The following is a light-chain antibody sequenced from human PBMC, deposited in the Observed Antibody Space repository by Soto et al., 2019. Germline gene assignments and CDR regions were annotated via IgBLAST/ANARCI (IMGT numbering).Light chain of an antibody. CDR1: QSVSNN. CDR2: DAS. J-gene: IGKJ1*01. CDR3: QQANSFPLS. V-gene: IGKV3-15*01. Sequence: EIVMTQSPATLSVSPGERVTLSCRASQSVSNNLAWYQHKPGRAPRVLIYDASTRATGIPVRFSGSGSGTEFTLTISSLQPEDFATYYCQQANSFPLSFGQGTKVDIK.